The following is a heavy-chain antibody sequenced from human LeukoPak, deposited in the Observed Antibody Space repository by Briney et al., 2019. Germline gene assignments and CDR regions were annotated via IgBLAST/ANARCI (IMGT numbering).Heavy chain of an antibody. D-gene: IGHD2-15*01. V-gene: IGHV3-66*02. CDR1: GFTVSSNY. CDR3: ARETVVVVGNWFDP. J-gene: IGHJ5*02. Sequence: PGGSLRLSCAASGFTVSSNYMSWVRQAPGKGLEWVSVIYSGGSTYYADSVKGRFTISRDNSKNTLYLQMNSLRAEDTAVYYCARETVVVVGNWFDPWGQGTLVTVSS. CDR2: IYSGGST.